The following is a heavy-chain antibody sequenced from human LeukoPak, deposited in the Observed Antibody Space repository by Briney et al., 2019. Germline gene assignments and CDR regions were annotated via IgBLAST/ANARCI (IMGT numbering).Heavy chain of an antibody. CDR2: IYSDGTT. Sequence: PGGSLRLSCAASGFPVSDNYMSWVRQAPGEGLEWVSIIYSDGTTYYADSVKGRFTISRDNSKNSLYLQMNSLRAEDTAVYYCARDPGYNYGFDYRGQGTLVIVSS. CDR1: GFPVSDNY. CDR3: ARDPGYNYGFDY. J-gene: IGHJ4*02. V-gene: IGHV3-66*01. D-gene: IGHD5-18*01.